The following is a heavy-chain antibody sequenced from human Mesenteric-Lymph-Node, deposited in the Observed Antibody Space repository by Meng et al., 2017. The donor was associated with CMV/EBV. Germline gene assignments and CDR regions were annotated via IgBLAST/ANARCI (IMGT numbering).Heavy chain of an antibody. D-gene: IGHD3-3*01. Sequence: GESLKISCTASGFTFSAYWMHWVRQAPGKGLVWVSVIYSGGISTYYADSVKGRFTISRDNSKNTLYLQMNSLRAEDTAVYYCAKDRGITIFGVVSGMDVWGQGTTVTVSS. CDR3: AKDRGITIFGVVSGMDV. J-gene: IGHJ6*02. CDR2: IYSGGIST. V-gene: IGHV3-23*03. CDR1: GFTFSAYW.